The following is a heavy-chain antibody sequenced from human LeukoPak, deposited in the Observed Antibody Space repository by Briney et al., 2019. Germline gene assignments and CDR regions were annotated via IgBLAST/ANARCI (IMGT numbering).Heavy chain of an antibody. J-gene: IGHJ4*02. CDR1: GYSYSDYW. CDR3: ARTTTYSSGWYGAY. CDR2: IYGGDSET. V-gene: IGHV5-51*01. Sequence: GESLKISCKGSGYSYSDYWIGWVRQMPGKGLEWIGIIYGGDSETRYSPSLQGQVAISADKSINTAYLQWSSLKASDTAMYYCARTTTYSSGWYGAYWGQGTLVTVSS. D-gene: IGHD6-19*01.